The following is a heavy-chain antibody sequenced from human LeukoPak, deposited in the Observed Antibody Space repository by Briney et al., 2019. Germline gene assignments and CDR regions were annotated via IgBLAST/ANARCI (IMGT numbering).Heavy chain of an antibody. J-gene: IGHJ5*02. V-gene: IGHV4-61*01. CDR3: ARAGYYYDSSGYNWFDP. D-gene: IGHD3-22*01. CDR1: GGSVSNGSYY. Sequence: SKTLSLTCTVSGGSVSNGSYYWSWIRQPPGKGLEWIGNMHYSGSSNYNPSLKSRVTISVDSSMNQFSLLLTSATAADTAVYYCARAGYYYDSSGYNWFDPWGQGTLVTVSS. CDR2: MHYSGSS.